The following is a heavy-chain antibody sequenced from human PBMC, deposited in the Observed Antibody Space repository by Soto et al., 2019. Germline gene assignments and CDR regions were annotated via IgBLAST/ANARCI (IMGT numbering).Heavy chain of an antibody. CDR2: ISSSSSYI. Sequence: PGGSLRLSCAASGFTFSSYSMNWVRQAPGKGLEWVSSISSSSSYIYYADSVKGRFTISRDNAKNSLYLQMNSLRAEDTAVYYCARDHGYCSSTSCYADWFDPWGQGTLVTVSS. CDR1: GFTFSSYS. V-gene: IGHV3-21*01. J-gene: IGHJ5*02. D-gene: IGHD2-2*03. CDR3: ARDHGYCSSTSCYADWFDP.